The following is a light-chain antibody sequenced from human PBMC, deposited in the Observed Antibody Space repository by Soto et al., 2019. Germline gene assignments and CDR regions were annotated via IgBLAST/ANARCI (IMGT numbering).Light chain of an antibody. V-gene: IGLV1-44*01. CDR2: NNN. CDR1: SSNIGTNA. J-gene: IGLJ1*01. CDR3: AAWDDSLNDYV. Sequence: QSALTQPPSASGTPGQRVTISCSGGSSNIGTNAVNWYQQLPGTAPKLLIYNNNQRPSGVPDRFSGSKSGTSASLAISGLQSEDEADYYCAAWDDSLNDYVFGTGTKVTVL.